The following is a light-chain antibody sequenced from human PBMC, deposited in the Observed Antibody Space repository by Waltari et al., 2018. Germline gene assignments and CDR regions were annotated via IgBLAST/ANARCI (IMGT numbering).Light chain of an antibody. CDR2: DAS. J-gene: IGKJ5*01. V-gene: IGKV3-15*01. CDR1: PSIATN. CDR3: QQYNRWPPIT. Sequence: VMTQSPDTLSVSPGGGATLSSRASPSIATNLAWYQQRRGQAPRLLIFDASTRATPISGRFSGSGSGTEFTLTISSLQSDDSAVYYCQQYNRWPPITFGQGTRLEIK.